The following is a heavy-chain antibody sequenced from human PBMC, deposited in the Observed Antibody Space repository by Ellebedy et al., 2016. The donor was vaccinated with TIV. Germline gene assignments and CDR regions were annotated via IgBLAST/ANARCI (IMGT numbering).Heavy chain of an antibody. CDR1: GGTFSSYA. CDR3: ARTPVTTVSQSTGTDV. CDR2: IIPILGIA. J-gene: IGHJ6*02. D-gene: IGHD4-17*01. Sequence: ASVKVSCKASGGTFSSYAISWVRQAPGQGFEWMGRIIPILGIANYAQKFQGRVTITADKSTSTAYMELSGLRSEDTAVYYCARTPVTTVSQSTGTDVWGQGTTVTVSS. V-gene: IGHV1-69*04.